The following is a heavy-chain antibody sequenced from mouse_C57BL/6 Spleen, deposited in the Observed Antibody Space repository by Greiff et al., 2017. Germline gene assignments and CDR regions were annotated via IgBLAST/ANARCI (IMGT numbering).Heavy chain of an antibody. J-gene: IGHJ4*01. CDR3: TTFYYYGGDY. Sequence: QVQLQQSGAELVRPGASVTLSCKASGYTFTDYEMHWVKQTPVHGLEWIGAIDPETGGTAYNQKFKGKAILTADKSSSTAYMELRSLTSEDSAVYYCTTFYYYGGDYWGQGTSVTVSS. V-gene: IGHV1-15*01. CDR2: IDPETGGT. CDR1: GYTFTDYE.